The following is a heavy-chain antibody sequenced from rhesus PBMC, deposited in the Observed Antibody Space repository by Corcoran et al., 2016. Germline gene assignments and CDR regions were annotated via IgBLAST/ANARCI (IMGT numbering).Heavy chain of an antibody. V-gene: IGHV4S10*01. CDR2: IYGSSTST. J-gene: IGHJ4*01. D-gene: IGHD6-31*01. CDR3: ARDSSGWYQPFDY. Sequence: QVQLQESGPGVVKPSETLSLTCAVSGGSISDSYRWSWIRQPPGKGLEWIGYIYGSSTSTNYNPTRKRRVTISKDTAKNQFSWKLSSVTAADTAVYDCARDSSGWYQPFDYWGQGVLVTVSS. CDR1: GGSISDSYR.